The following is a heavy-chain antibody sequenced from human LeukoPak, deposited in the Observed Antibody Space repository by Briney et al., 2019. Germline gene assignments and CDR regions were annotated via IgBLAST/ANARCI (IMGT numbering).Heavy chain of an antibody. CDR3: ARDVDYANPRHDY. Sequence: GGSLRLSCAASGFTVFNYWMSWVRQAPGKGLEWVANVNLDGSQKYYVDSLKGRFTISRDNAKNSLYLQMNSLRAEDTAVYYCARDVDYANPRHDYWGQGTLVTVSS. J-gene: IGHJ4*02. V-gene: IGHV3-7*01. CDR2: VNLDGSQK. CDR1: GFTVFNYW. D-gene: IGHD4/OR15-4a*01.